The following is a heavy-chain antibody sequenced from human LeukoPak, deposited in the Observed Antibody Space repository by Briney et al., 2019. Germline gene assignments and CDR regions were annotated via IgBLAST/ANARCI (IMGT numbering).Heavy chain of an antibody. J-gene: IGHJ4*02. D-gene: IGHD3-22*01. V-gene: IGHV3-30*04. CDR3: ASGDVIAGSFDY. CDR1: GFTFSSYA. CDR2: ISYDGSNK. Sequence: SGGSLRLSCAASGFTFSSYAMHWVRQAPGKGLEWVAVISYDGSNKYYADSVKGRFTISRDNSKNTLYLQMNSLRAEDTAVYYYASGDVIAGSFDYWGQGTLVTVSS.